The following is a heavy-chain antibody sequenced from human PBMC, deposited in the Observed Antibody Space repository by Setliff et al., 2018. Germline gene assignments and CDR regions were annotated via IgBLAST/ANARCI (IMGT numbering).Heavy chain of an antibody. Sequence: SVKVSCKVSGGAFSNYGLSWVRQAPGQGLLWMGRIIPILETTNYAQNFQGRVSITADESTRTAYMELSSLTFEDTAVYYCARWNGSGYFYYWGQGTWVTSPQ. CDR3: ARWNGSGYFYY. CDR1: GGAFSNYG. J-gene: IGHJ4*02. CDR2: IIPILETT. D-gene: IGHD3-3*01. V-gene: IGHV1-69*11.